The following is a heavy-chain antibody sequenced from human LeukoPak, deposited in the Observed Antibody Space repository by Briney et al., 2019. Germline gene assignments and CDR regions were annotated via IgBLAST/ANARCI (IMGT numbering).Heavy chain of an antibody. CDR3: ARAPQADIVVVPAAIQEIP. J-gene: IGHJ5*02. CDR1: GFTFSSYA. V-gene: IGHV3-30-3*01. Sequence: TGGSLRLSCAASGFTFSSYAMHWVRQAPGKGLEWVAVISYDGSNKYYADSVKGRFTISRDNSKNTLYLQMNSLRAEDTAVYYCARAPQADIVVVPAAIQEIPWGQGTLVTVSS. CDR2: ISYDGSNK. D-gene: IGHD2-2*02.